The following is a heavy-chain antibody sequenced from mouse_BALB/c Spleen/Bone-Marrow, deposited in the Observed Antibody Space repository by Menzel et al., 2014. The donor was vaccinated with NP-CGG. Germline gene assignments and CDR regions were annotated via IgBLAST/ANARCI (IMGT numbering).Heavy chain of an antibody. CDR1: GYTFTSYT. D-gene: IGHD2-10*02. V-gene: IGHV1-4*02. CDR2: INPYTGYT. Sequence: VQRVESTAELARPGASVKMSCKASGYTFTSYTMHWVKQRPGQGLEWIGFINPYTGYTDYNQKFKDKTALTADKSSSTAYMQLNSLTSEDSAVYHCARESGNYFDYWGQGTTLTVSS. CDR3: ARESGNYFDY. J-gene: IGHJ2*01.